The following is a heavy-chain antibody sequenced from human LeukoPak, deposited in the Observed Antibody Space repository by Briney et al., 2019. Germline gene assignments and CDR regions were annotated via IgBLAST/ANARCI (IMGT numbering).Heavy chain of an antibody. J-gene: IGHJ4*02. CDR2: IIPIFGTA. D-gene: IGHD6-13*01. V-gene: IGHV1-69*01. Sequence: GSSVKVSCKASGGTFSSYAISWVRQAPGQGLEWMGGIIPIFGTANYAQKFQGRVTITADESTSTAYMELSSLRSEDTAVYYCALKGEEDNSSSWSYYFDYRGQGTLVTVSS. CDR1: GGTFSSYA. CDR3: ALKGEEDNSSSWSYYFDY.